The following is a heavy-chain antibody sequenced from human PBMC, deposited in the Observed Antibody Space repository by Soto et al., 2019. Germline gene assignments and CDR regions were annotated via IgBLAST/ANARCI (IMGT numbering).Heavy chain of an antibody. D-gene: IGHD3-9*01. CDR2: ISWNSGSI. CDR3: AKDSDDILTGYYD. J-gene: IGHJ4*02. CDR1: GFTFDDYA. V-gene: IGHV3-9*01. Sequence: GGSLRLSCAASGFTFDDYAMHWVRQAPGKGLEWVSGISWNSGSIGYADSVKGRFTISRDNAKNSLYLQMNSLRAEDTALYYCAKDSDDILTGYYDRGQGXLGTVSS.